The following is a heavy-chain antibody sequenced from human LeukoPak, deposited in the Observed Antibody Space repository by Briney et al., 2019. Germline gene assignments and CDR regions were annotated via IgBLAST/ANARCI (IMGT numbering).Heavy chain of an antibody. V-gene: IGHV4-30-4*01. Sequence: SETLSLTCTVSGGSISSGDYYWSWIRQPPGKGLEWIGYIYYSGSTYYNPSLKSRVTISVDTSKNQFSLKLSSVTAADTAVYYCARGEYPPYPMVRGVIFDYWGQGTLVTVSS. D-gene: IGHD3-10*01. J-gene: IGHJ4*02. CDR2: IYYSGST. CDR3: ARGEYPPYPMVRGVIFDY. CDR1: GGSISSGDYY.